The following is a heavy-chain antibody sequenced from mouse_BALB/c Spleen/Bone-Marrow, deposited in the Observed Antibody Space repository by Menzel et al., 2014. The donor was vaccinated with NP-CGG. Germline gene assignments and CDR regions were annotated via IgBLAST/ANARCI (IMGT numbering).Heavy chain of an antibody. CDR3: ARILLRSYAMDY. Sequence: EVQLQESGPSLVKPSQTLSLTCSVTGDSITSGYWNWIRKFPGNKLEYMGYISDSGSTYYNPSLKSRISITRDTSKNXYYLQMNSVTTEDTATYYCARILLRSYAMDYWGQGTSVTVSS. J-gene: IGHJ4*01. V-gene: IGHV3-8*02. CDR2: ISDSGST. D-gene: IGHD1-1*01. CDR1: GDSITSGY.